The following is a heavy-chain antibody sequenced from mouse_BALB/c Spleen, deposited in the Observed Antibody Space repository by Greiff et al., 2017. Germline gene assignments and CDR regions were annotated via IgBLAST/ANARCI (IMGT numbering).Heavy chain of an antibody. Sequence: QVQLKQSGAELMKPGASVKISCKATGYTFSSYWIEWVKQRPGHGLEWIGEILPGSGSTNYNEKFKGKATFTADTSSNTAYMQLSSLTSEDSAVYYCARRGYDSPWFAYWGQGTLVTVSA. V-gene: IGHV1-9*01. J-gene: IGHJ3*01. CDR1: GYTFSSYW. CDR3: ARRGYDSPWFAY. D-gene: IGHD2-2*01. CDR2: ILPGSGST.